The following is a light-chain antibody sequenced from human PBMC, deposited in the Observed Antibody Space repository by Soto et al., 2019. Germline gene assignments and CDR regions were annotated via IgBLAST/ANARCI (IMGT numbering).Light chain of an antibody. CDR1: QSILYTSNNKNY. J-gene: IGKJ1*01. CDR2: WAS. Sequence: DIVMTQSPDSLAVSLGERANINCKSSQSILYTSNNKNYLAWYQQIPGQPPKLLIHWASTRESGVPDRFSGSGSGTDFTLTISSLQAEDVAVYFCQQYYSTPWTFGHGTKVEIK. V-gene: IGKV4-1*01. CDR3: QQYYSTPWT.